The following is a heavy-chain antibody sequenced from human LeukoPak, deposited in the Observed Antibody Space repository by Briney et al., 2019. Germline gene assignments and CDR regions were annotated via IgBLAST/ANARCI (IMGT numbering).Heavy chain of an antibody. J-gene: IGHJ6*03. CDR1: GYTFTSYD. D-gene: IGHD2-2*01. CDR3: ARSGGPGCSSTSCYPSMYYYYYMDV. CDR2: MNPNNGNT. V-gene: IGHV1-8*03. Sequence: ASVKVSCKASGYTFTSYDINWVRQATGQGLEWMGWMNPNNGNTGYAQKFQGRVTITRNTSISTAYMEMSSLRSEDTAVYYCARSGGPGCSSTSCYPSMYYYYYMDVWGKGTTVTVSS.